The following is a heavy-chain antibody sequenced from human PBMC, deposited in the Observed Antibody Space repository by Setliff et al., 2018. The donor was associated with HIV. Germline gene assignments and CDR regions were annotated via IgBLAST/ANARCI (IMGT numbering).Heavy chain of an antibody. V-gene: IGHV3-33*01. J-gene: IGHJ6*03. CDR2: IWYDGSNK. D-gene: IGHD2-21*01. CDR1: GLTFSSYG. Sequence: PGGSLRLSCAAPGLTFSSYGMHWVRQATGKGLEWVAVIWYDGSNKYYADSVKGRFTLSRDNSKNTMFLQMNSLRPEDTALYFCARDKNLWPYENVTYFSYSMDVWGKGTTVTVSS. CDR3: ARDKNLWPYENVTYFSYSMDV.